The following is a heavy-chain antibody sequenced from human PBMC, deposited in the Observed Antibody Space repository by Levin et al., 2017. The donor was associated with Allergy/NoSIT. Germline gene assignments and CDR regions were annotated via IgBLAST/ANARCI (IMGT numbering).Heavy chain of an antibody. CDR2: INQDGTQK. Sequence: PPGGSLRLSCAASGFTFSDYWMTWVRQPPGKGLEWVANINQDGTQKHHADSVKGRFTISRDNAENSLFLQMNYLGTDDTAVYFCARDTTVGGEAWGQGTLVTVSS. J-gene: IGHJ5*02. V-gene: IGHV3-7*03. D-gene: IGHD4-11*01. CDR3: ARDTTVGGEA. CDR1: GFTFSDYW.